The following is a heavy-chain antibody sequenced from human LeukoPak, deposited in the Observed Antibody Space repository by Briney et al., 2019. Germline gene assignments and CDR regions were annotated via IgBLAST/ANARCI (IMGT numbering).Heavy chain of an antibody. CDR1: GFTFSSYG. CDR3: AKDGISQYCSGGSCYTWFSWFDP. Sequence: GGSLRLSCAASGFTFSSYGMSWVRQAPGKGLEWVSAINGSGGSTYYADSVKGRFTISRDNSKNTLYLQMNSLRAEDTAVYYCAKDGISQYCSGGSCYTWFSWFDPWGQGTLVTVSS. D-gene: IGHD2-15*01. CDR2: INGSGGST. V-gene: IGHV3-23*01. J-gene: IGHJ5*02.